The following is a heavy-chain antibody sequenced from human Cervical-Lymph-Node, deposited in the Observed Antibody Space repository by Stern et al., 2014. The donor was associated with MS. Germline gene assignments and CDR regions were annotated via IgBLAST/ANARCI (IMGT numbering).Heavy chain of an antibody. V-gene: IGHV4-4*02. Sequence: QVQLQESGPGLVKPSGTLSLTCVVFGDSISSNNWWSWVRQSPGKGLEWIGTISHNGRTNYNPSLKSRVTMSVDKSMSQISLKVDSVTAADTAVYYCARVGHYSDYLDFWGQGTLVTVSS. D-gene: IGHD5-18*01. CDR3: ARVGHYSDYLDF. J-gene: IGHJ4*02. CDR1: GDSISSNNW. CDR2: ISHNGRT.